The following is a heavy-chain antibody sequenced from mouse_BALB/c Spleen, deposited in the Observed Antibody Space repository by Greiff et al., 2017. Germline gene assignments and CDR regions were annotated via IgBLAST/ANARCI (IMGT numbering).Heavy chain of an antibody. D-gene: IGHD3-3*01. CDR2: IDPSDSET. CDR3: ARRDGYYFDY. J-gene: IGHJ2*01. V-gene: IGHV1S126*01. Sequence: QVQLKQSGLQLVRPGASVKISCKASGYSFTSYWMHWVKQRPGQGLEWIGMIDPSDSETRLNQKFKDKATLTVDKSSSTAYMQLSSPTSEDSAVYYCARRDGYYFDYWGQGTTLTVSS. CDR1: GYSFTSYW.